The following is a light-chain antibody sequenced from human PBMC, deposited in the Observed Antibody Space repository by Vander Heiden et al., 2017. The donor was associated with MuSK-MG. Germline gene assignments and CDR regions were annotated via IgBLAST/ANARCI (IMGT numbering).Light chain of an antibody. CDR1: QDIRKY. Sequence: DNQMTQSPSSLSASVGDRVIITCQASQDIRKYLNWYQQKPGKAPKLLISDASDLESGVPSRFSGSGSGTYFTFTIRSLQPEDIATYYCHEDSNPAYTFGQGTKMEIK. CDR2: DAS. J-gene: IGKJ2*01. CDR3: HEDSNPAYT. V-gene: IGKV1-33*01.